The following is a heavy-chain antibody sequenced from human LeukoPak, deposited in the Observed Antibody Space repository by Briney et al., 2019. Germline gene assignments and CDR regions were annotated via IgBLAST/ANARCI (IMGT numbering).Heavy chain of an antibody. D-gene: IGHD6-13*01. Sequence: SGGSLRLSCTASGVTVSNTWMSWVRQAPGKGLEWVGLFTSRSAGGTIHYAAPVQGRFTILAEDSKNTWYLQMNGLQIEDTGIYYCTTGAGTMDFWGQGTLVTVSS. CDR1: GVTVSNTW. CDR3: TTGAGTMDF. J-gene: IGHJ4*02. V-gene: IGHV3-15*01. CDR2: FTSRSAGGTI.